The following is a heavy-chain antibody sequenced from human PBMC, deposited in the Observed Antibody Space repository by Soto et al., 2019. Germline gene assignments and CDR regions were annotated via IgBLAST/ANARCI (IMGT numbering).Heavy chain of an antibody. J-gene: IGHJ4*02. Sequence: SGPTLVNPTQTLTLTCTFSGFSLSTSGMRVSWIRQPPGKALEWLARIDWDDDKFYNTSLKTRLTISKDSSKNQVVLTMTNMDPVDTATYYCARMFHCSGGTCPFDYGREGALVTVAS. D-gene: IGHD2-15*01. CDR2: IDWDDDK. V-gene: IGHV2-70*04. CDR1: GFSLSTSGMR. CDR3: ARMFHCSGGTCPFDY.